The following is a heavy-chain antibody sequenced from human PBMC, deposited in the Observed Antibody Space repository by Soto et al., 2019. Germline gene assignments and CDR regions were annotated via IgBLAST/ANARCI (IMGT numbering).Heavy chain of an antibody. Sequence: ASVKVSCKASGYTFTSYYMHWVRQAPGQGLEWMGIINPSGGSTSYAQKFQGRVTMTRDTSTSTVYMELSSLRSEDTAVYYCARDYDILTCYYGMDVWGQGTTVTVSS. CDR2: INPSGGST. CDR1: GYTFTSYY. J-gene: IGHJ6*02. D-gene: IGHD3-9*01. CDR3: ARDYDILTCYYGMDV. V-gene: IGHV1-46*01.